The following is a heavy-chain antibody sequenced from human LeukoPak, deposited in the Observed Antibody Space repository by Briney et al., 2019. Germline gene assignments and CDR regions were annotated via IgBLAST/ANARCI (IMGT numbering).Heavy chain of an antibody. V-gene: IGHV1-2*02. CDR1: GYTFIGYY. CDR2: INLNSGGT. CDR3: ARDSAAAGGLSFDY. Sequence: GASVTVSCKAPGYTFIGYYMHWVRQAPGQGLEWMGWINLNSGGTKYAQKFQGRVTMTRDTSITTAYMELSRLRSDDTAVYYCARDSAAAGGLSFDYWGRGTLATVSS. J-gene: IGHJ4*02. D-gene: IGHD6-13*01.